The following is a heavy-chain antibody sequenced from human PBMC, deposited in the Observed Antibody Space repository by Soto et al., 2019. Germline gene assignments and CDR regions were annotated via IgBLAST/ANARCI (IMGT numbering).Heavy chain of an antibody. CDR1: GFTFSSYA. J-gene: IGHJ4*02. V-gene: IGHV3-23*01. CDR3: AKGISGTTRTKLDY. CDR2: ISGSGGST. Sequence: GGSLRPSCAASGFTFSSYAVSWVRQAPGKGLEWVSSISGSGGSTYYAGSVKGRFTISRDNSKNTLSLQMDSLRAGDTAVYYCAKGISGTTRTKLDYWGQGTPVTVSS. D-gene: IGHD1-7*01.